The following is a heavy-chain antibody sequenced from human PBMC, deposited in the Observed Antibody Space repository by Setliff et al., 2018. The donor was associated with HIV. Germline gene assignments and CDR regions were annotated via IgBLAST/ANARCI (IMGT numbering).Heavy chain of an antibody. D-gene: IGHD2-21*01. V-gene: IGHV3-7*03. CDR3: AREDGVIAAPKKIFDP. Sequence: GGSLRLSCAASGFPFSNYWMGWVRQAPGKGLEWVANINQDGSAKDYVDSVKGRFTISRDNAKNSLYLQMNSLRAGDTAVYFCAREDGVIAAPKKIFDPWGQGALVTVSS. J-gene: IGHJ5*02. CDR1: GFPFSNYW. CDR2: INQDGSAK.